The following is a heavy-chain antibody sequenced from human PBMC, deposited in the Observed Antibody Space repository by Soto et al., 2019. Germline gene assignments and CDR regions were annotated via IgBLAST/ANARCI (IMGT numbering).Heavy chain of an antibody. CDR2: IYDGGEYT. Sequence: EVQLVESGGGLVKPGGSLRLSCAASGFSFSTYTMSWVRQAPGKGLEWVSVIYDGGEYTDYADSVKGRFTISRDNAKNSLYLQMTSLRAEDTAVYYCARVDYGMDAWGQGTTVTVSS. CDR3: ARVDYGMDA. V-gene: IGHV3-21*06. J-gene: IGHJ6*02. CDR1: GFSFSTYT.